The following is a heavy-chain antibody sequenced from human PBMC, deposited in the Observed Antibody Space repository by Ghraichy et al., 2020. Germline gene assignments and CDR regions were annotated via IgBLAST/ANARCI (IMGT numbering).Heavy chain of an antibody. CDR1: GGSISSYY. CDR2: IYTSGST. Sequence: SETLSLTCTVSGGSISSYYWSWIRQPAGKGLEWIGRIYTSGSTNYNPSLKSRVTMSVDTSKNQFSLKLSSVTAADTAVYYCARDLTYYDFWSGYYWFDPWGQGTLVTVSS. CDR3: ARDLTYYDFWSGYYWFDP. D-gene: IGHD3-3*01. J-gene: IGHJ5*02. V-gene: IGHV4-4*07.